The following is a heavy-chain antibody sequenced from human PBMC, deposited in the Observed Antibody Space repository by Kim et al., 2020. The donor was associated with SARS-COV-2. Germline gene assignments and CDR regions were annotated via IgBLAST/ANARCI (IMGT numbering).Heavy chain of an antibody. D-gene: IGHD3-3*01. CDR1: GYTFTSYA. CDR3: AATSPTSYDFWSGYYPYYYYYYMDV. V-gene: IGHV7-4-1*02. J-gene: IGHJ6*03. CDR2: INTNTGNP. Sequence: ASVKVSCKSSGYTFTSYAMNWVRQAPGQGLEWMGWINTNTGNPTYAQGFTGRFVFSLDTSVSTAYLQISSLKAEDTAVYYCAATSPTSYDFWSGYYPYYYYYYMDVWGKGTTVTVSS.